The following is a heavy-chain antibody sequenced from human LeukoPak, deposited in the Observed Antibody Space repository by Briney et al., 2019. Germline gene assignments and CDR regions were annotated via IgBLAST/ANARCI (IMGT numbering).Heavy chain of an antibody. D-gene: IGHD1-26*01. V-gene: IGHV3-7*01. CDR2: IKQDESDK. J-gene: IGHJ1*01. CDR1: GFTFSSYW. CDR3: ARDHEW. Sequence: WGSLRLSCAASGFTFSSYWMSWVRQAPGKGLEWVAIIKQDESDKYYVDAVKGRFTISRDNAKNSLYLQMNSLRGEDTAIYYCARDHEWGGQGTLVTVSS.